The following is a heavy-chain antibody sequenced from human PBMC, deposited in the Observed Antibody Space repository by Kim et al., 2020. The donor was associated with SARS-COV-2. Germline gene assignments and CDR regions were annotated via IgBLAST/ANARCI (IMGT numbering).Heavy chain of an antibody. D-gene: IGHD3-10*01. CDR1: GGSISSGDYY. CDR3: ARGQFEGFGAPPQFWFDP. Sequence: SETLSLTCTVSGGSISSGDYYWSWIRQPPGKGLEWIGYIYYSGSTYYPSLKSRVTISEDTSKNQFSLKLSSVTAADTAVYYCARGQFEGFGAPPQFWFDPWGQGTLVTVSS. J-gene: IGHJ5*02. V-gene: IGHV4-30-4*01. CDR2: IYYSGST.